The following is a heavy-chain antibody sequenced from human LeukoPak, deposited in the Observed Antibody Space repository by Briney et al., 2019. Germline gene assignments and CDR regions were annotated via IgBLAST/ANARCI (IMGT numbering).Heavy chain of an antibody. V-gene: IGHV3-74*01. Sequence: GGSLRLSCAASGFTFSIYWMHWVRQAPGKGLVWVSRINSDGSSTSYAASVKGRFTISRDNSKDTLYLQMYSLRAEDTAVYFCAKDSPLTTYTSGWSSNSFDYWGQGTLVTVSS. CDR3: AKDSPLTTYTSGWSSNSFDY. CDR1: GFTFSIYW. CDR2: INSDGSST. D-gene: IGHD6-19*01. J-gene: IGHJ4*02.